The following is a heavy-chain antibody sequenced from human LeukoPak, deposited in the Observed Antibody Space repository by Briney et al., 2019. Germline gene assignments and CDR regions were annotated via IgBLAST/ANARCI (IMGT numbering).Heavy chain of an antibody. CDR2: ISYDGSNK. D-gene: IGHD5-18*01. V-gene: IGHV3-30*04. CDR1: GFTFSRYA. Sequence: GGSLRLSCAASGFTFSRYAMHWVRQAPGKGLEWVAVISYDGSNKYYADSVKGRFTISRDNSKNTLYLQMNSLRAEDTAVYYCARDPALAWIQLWSYFDYWGQGTLVTVSS. CDR3: ARDPALAWIQLWSYFDY. J-gene: IGHJ4*02.